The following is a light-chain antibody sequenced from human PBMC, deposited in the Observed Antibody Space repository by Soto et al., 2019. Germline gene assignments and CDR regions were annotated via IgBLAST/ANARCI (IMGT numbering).Light chain of an antibody. CDR3: HQLYRYPLT. V-gene: IGKV1-9*01. CDR2: PAS. CDR1: EGISGR. Sequence: IQLTQSPSSLSASVGDRVTITCRASEGISGRLAWYQRKPGKVPTLLISPASSFQSGVPSRFSGSASGTDFSLTITSLQPEDFATYYCHQLYRYPLTFGGGTTVDIK. J-gene: IGKJ4*01.